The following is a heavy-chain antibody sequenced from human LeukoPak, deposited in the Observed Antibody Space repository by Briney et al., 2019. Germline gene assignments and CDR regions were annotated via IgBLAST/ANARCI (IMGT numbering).Heavy chain of an antibody. CDR1: GFTFSSYA. CDR2: ISYDGSNK. V-gene: IGHV3-30*04. D-gene: IGHD6-19*01. CDR3: ARDDQPSSGWYAFDY. J-gene: IGHJ4*02. Sequence: PGGSLRLSCAASGFTFSSYAMHWVRQAPGKGLEWAAVISYDGSNKYYADSVKGRFTISRDNSKNTLYLQMNSLRAEDTAVYYCARDDQPSSGWYAFDYWGQGTLVTVSS.